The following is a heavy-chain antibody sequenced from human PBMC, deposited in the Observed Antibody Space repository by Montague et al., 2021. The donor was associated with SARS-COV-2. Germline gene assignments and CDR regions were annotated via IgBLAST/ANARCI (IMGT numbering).Heavy chain of an antibody. CDR1: GGSISGDNYY. V-gene: IGHV4-31*03. D-gene: IGHD1-26*01. Sequence: ILSLTCTVSGGSISGDNYYWTWLRQHPGKDLEWIAYIYYTGSTYYNPSLQSRLRTSLDTSKNHFSLTLTSVTAAATATYYCARNGGWGCRGAGYIDLWGRGTMVTVSS. CDR3: ARNGGWGCRGAGYIDL. CDR2: IYYTGST. J-gene: IGHJ2*01.